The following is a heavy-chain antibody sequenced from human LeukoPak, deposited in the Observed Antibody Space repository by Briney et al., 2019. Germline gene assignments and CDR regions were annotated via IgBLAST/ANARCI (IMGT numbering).Heavy chain of an antibody. Sequence: ASVKVSCKASGYTFTSYDINWVRQATGQGLEWMGWMNPNSGNTGYAQKFQGSVTMTRNTSISTAYMELSSLRSEDTAVYYCARVRPRVLRFLEWSYYGMDVWGQGTTVTVSS. CDR3: ARVRPRVLRFLEWSYYGMDV. D-gene: IGHD3-3*01. J-gene: IGHJ6*02. CDR2: MNPNSGNT. V-gene: IGHV1-8*01. CDR1: GYTFTSYD.